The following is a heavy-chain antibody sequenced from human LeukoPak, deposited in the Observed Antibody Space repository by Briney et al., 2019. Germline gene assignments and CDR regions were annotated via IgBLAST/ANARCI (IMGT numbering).Heavy chain of an antibody. CDR1: GYTFTSYG. D-gene: IGHD3-3*01. V-gene: IGHV1-18*01. CDR2: ISAYNGNT. Sequence: ASVKVSCKASGYTFTSYGISWVRQAPGQGLEWMGWISAYNGNTNYAQKLQGRVTMTTDTSTSTAYMELRSLRSDDTAVYYCAAGRITIFGVVIRFDYWGQGTLVTVSS. J-gene: IGHJ4*02. CDR3: AAGRITIFGVVIRFDY.